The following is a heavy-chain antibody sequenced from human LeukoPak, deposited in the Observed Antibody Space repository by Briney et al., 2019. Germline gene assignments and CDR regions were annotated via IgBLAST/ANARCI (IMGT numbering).Heavy chain of an antibody. V-gene: IGHV4-59*11. Sequence: PEPLSLTCTVSGDSFSSHYWTWIRQPPGKGLEWIGYISYIGSTNYNPSLKSRVTISIDTSKNQFSLKLSSVTAADTAVYYCARDLVTVTKGFDIWGQGTMVSVSS. D-gene: IGHD4-17*01. CDR3: ARDLVTVTKGFDI. CDR2: ISYIGST. J-gene: IGHJ3*02. CDR1: GDSFSSHY.